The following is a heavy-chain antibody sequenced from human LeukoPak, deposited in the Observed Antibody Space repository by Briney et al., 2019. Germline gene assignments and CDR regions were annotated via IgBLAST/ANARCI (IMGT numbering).Heavy chain of an antibody. J-gene: IGHJ6*02. Sequence: PSETLSLTCTVSGGSISSYYWSWIRQPPGKGLEWIGYIYYSGSTNYNPSLKSRVTISVDTSKNQFSLKLSSVTAADTAVYYCARSSYGSYYYYYYGMDVWGQGTTVTVSS. CDR3: ARSSYGSYYYYYYGMDV. V-gene: IGHV4-59*01. CDR1: GGSISSYY. CDR2: IYYSGST. D-gene: IGHD5-18*01.